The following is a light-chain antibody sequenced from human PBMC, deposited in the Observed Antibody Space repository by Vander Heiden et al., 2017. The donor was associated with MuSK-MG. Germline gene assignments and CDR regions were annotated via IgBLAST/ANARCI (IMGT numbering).Light chain of an antibody. J-gene: IGKJ4*01. V-gene: IGKV3-11*01. CDR3: QQRSNWPLT. CDR1: QSVSRY. CDR2: DAS. Sequence: EIESTQFPATVSLSPGETATLSCRASQSVSRYLAWYQQKSGQPPKLLIYDASNMATGVSSRFSGSGSGTDFTLTISSLEPEDFAVYYCQQRSNWPLTFGGGTKVEIK.